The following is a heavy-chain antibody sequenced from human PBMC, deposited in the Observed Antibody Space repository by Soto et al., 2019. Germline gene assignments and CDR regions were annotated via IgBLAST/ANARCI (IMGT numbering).Heavy chain of an antibody. J-gene: IGHJ6*03. CDR1: GFTFSSYS. CDR2: ISSSSSYI. CDR3: ARVRPYWEFSIVVVPAAMHNYYYYYMDV. V-gene: IGHV3-21*01. D-gene: IGHD2-2*01. Sequence: GGSLRLSCAASGFTFSSYSMNWVRQAPGKGLEWVSSISSSSSYIYYADSVKGRFTISRENAKNSLYLQMNSLRAEDTAVYYCARVRPYWEFSIVVVPAAMHNYYYYYMDVWGKGTTVTVSS.